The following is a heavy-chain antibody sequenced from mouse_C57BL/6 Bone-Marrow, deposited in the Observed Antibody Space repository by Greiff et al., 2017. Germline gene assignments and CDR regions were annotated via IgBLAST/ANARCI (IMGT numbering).Heavy chain of an antibody. Sequence: VQLQESGAELMKPGASVKLSCKATGYTFTGYWIEWVKQRPGHGLEWIGEILPGSGSTNYNEKFKGKATFTADTSSNTAYMQLSSLTTEYSAIYYCARTPLIYYYGSSPLDYWGQGTTLTVSS. J-gene: IGHJ2*01. CDR2: ILPGSGST. V-gene: IGHV1-9*01. CDR1: GYTFTGYW. CDR3: ARTPLIYYYGSSPLDY. D-gene: IGHD1-1*01.